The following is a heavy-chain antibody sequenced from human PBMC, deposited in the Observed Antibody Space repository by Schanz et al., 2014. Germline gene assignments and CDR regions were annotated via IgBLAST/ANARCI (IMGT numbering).Heavy chain of an antibody. J-gene: IGHJ6*02. CDR2: INGGGETT. V-gene: IGHV3-11*01. CDR3: ARGNYGMDV. Sequence: QVQLVESGGTLVKPGGSLRLSCVVSGFTFSDYYMSWIRQAPGKGLEWVSYINGGGETTYYADSVRGRFTISRDNAKNSLFLQMNSLRAEDTAKYYCARGNYGMDVWGQGTTVTVSS. CDR1: GFTFSDYY.